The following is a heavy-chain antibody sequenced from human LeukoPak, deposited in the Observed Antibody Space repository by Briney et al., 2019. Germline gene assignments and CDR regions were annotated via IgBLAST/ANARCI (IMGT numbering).Heavy chain of an antibody. D-gene: IGHD6-19*01. V-gene: IGHV1-24*01. Sequence: ASVKVSCKVSGYTLTELSMHWVRQAPGKGLEWMGGFDPEDGETIYAQKFQGRVTMTEDTSTDTAYMELSSLRSEDTAVYYCASKGIAVAGVDSYYYGMDVWGQGTTVTVSS. CDR3: ASKGIAVAGVDSYYYGMDV. CDR1: GYTLTELS. CDR2: FDPEDGET. J-gene: IGHJ6*02.